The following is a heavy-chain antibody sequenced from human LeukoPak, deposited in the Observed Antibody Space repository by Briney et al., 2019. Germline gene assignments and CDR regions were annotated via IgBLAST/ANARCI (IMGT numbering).Heavy chain of an antibody. CDR2: ISSSSSYI. J-gene: IGHJ3*02. CDR3: ARVVIAAAGVDAFDI. V-gene: IGHV3-21*01. CDR1: GFTFSSYS. D-gene: IGHD6-13*01. Sequence: GGSLRLSCAASGFTFSSYSMNWVRQAPGKGLEWVSSISSSSSYIYYADSVKGRFTISRDNAKNSLYLQMNSLRAEDTAVYYCARVVIAAAGVDAFDIWGQGTMVTVSS.